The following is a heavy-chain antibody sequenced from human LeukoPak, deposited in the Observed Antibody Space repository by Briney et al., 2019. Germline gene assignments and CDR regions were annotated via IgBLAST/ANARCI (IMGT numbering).Heavy chain of an antibody. J-gene: IGHJ4*02. D-gene: IGHD3-16*01. CDR1: GFTFSDHY. Sequence: GGSLRLSCAASGFTFSDHYMDWVRQAPGKGLEWVGRTRNKANSYTTEYAASVEGRFTVSRDESKNSLYLQMNSLKTEDTAVYYCARVSTVGEYYFDYWSQGTLVTVSS. CDR2: TRNKANSYTT. V-gene: IGHV3-72*01. CDR3: ARVSTVGEYYFDY.